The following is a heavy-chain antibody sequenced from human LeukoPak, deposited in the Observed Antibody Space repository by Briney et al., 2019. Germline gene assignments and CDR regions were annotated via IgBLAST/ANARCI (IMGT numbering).Heavy chain of an antibody. J-gene: IGHJ4*02. Sequence: PSETLSLTCAVYGGSFSGYYWSWIRQPPGKGLEWIGEINHSGSTNYNPSLKSRVTISVDTSKNQFSLKLSSVTAADTAVYYCARVATQVDYWGQGTLVTVSS. CDR3: ARVATQVDY. V-gene: IGHV4-34*01. CDR2: INHSGST. CDR1: GGSFSGYY. D-gene: IGHD5-12*01.